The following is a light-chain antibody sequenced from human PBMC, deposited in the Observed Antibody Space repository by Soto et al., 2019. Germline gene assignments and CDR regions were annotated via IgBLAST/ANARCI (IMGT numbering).Light chain of an antibody. V-gene: IGLV2-14*01. CDR2: EVS. CDR3: SSYTSSSTHYV. J-gene: IGLJ1*01. Sequence: QSVLTQPASVSGSPGQSTTISCTGTSSDVGGYNYVSWYQQHPGKAPKLMIYEVSNRPSGVSNRFSGSKSGNTASLTISGLQAEDEADYYCSSYTSSSTHYVFGTGTKV. CDR1: SSDVGGYNY.